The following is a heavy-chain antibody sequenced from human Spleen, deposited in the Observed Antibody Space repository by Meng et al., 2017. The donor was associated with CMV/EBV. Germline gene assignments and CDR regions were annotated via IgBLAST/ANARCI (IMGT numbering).Heavy chain of an antibody. J-gene: IGHJ4*02. CDR1: EFTFSSFW. V-gene: IGHV3-7*01. Sequence: GESLKISCVASEFTFSSFWMSWVRQAPGKGLEWVVSINQDGSEKNSVDFVKGRFTVSRDNTKNSLFLQMNGLRVEDTAVYYCARAITTGSYLFDYWGQGTLVTVSS. CDR2: INQDGSEK. D-gene: IGHD1-26*01. CDR3: ARAITTGSYLFDY.